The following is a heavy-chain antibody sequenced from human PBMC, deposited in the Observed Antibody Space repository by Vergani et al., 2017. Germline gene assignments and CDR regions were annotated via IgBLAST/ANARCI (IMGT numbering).Heavy chain of an antibody. CDR3: ARSVPAHYYDYGMDV. D-gene: IGHD6-6*01. Sequence: QVQLQQWGAGLLKPSETLSLTCAVYGGSFSGYYWSWIRQPPGKGLEWIGYIYYSGSTNYNPSLKSRVTISVDTSKNQFSLKLSSVTAADTAVYYCARSVPAHYYDYGMDVWGQGTTVTVSS. CDR1: GGSFSGYY. V-gene: IGHV4-34*11. CDR2: IYYSGST. J-gene: IGHJ6*02.